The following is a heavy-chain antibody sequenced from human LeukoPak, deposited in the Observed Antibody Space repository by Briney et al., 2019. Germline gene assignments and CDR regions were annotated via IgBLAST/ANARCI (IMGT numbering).Heavy chain of an antibody. CDR3: ARGAYGSGSTNWFDP. V-gene: IGHV4-4*07. CDR1: GGSISTYY. D-gene: IGHD3-10*01. CDR2: INSSGST. J-gene: IGHJ5*02. Sequence: SETLALTCTVSGGSISTYYWSWIRQPAGKGLEWIGRINSSGSTNHNPSLRSRVTMSVDTSKNQFSLILSSVTAADTAVYYCARGAYGSGSTNWFDPWGQGTLVTVSS.